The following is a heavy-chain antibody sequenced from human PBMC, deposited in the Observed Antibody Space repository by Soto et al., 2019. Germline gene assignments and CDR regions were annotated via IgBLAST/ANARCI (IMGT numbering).Heavy chain of an antibody. Sequence: HVQLQESGPGLVKTSPTMSLTCTVSSGSISSGGYSWSWIRQHPGKGLEWIGYIYYSGSTYYNPSLKSTVTISVDTSKNQFSLKLSSVTAADTAVYYCARSVFPWGQGTLGTVSS. CDR1: SGSISSGGYS. CDR2: IYYSGST. CDR3: ARSVFP. J-gene: IGHJ5*02. V-gene: IGHV4-31*01.